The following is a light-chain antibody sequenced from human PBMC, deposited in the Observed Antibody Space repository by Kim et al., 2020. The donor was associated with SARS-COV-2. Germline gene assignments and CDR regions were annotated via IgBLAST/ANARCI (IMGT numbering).Light chain of an antibody. Sequence: ASVGDRVTITCRASQSISRDLNWYQQRTGKAPNLLIYGASSLQSGVPSRFSGSGFGTDFTLTISSLQPEDFATYYCQQTYGTPPYTFGQGTKLEI. J-gene: IGKJ2*01. V-gene: IGKV1-39*01. CDR2: GAS. CDR1: QSISRD. CDR3: QQTYGTPPYT.